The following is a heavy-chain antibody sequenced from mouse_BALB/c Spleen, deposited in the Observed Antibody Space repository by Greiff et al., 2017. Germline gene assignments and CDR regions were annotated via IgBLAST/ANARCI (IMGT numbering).Heavy chain of an antibody. V-gene: IGHV1-9*01. CDR1: GYTFSSYW. D-gene: IGHD2-1*01. CDR2: ILPGSGST. J-gene: IGHJ4*01. Sequence: SGAELMKPGASVKISCKATGYTFSSYWIEWVKQRPGHGLEWIGEILPGSGSTNYNEKFKGKATFTADTSSNTAYMQLSSLTSEDSAVYYCASGYYGNYYAMDYWGQGTSVTVSS. CDR3: ASGYYGNYYAMDY.